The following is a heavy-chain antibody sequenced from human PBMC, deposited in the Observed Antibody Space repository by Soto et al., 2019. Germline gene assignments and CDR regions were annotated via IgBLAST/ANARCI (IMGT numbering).Heavy chain of an antibody. V-gene: IGHV4-4*07. CDR3: ARDAVDCSGGSCQYWYFDL. CDR1: GVSITSFY. J-gene: IGHJ2*01. D-gene: IGHD2-15*01. CDR2: IYDSGST. Sequence: PSETLSLTCTVSGVSITSFYWSWIRQPPGKGLEWIGCIYDSGSTNFNPSLKSRVTMSVDTSKNQFSLKLSSVTAADTAVYYCARDAVDCSGGSCQYWYFDLWGRGTLVTVSS.